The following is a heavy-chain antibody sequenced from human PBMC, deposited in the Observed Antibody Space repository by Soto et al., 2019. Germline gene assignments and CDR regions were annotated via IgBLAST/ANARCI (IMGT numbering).Heavy chain of an antibody. J-gene: IGHJ4*02. D-gene: IGHD3-10*01. CDR1: GFTFISYG. CDR3: AKVEGNTMVRGVTYFDY. CDR2: ISYDGSNK. Sequence: QVQLVESGGGVVQPGRSLRLSCAASGFTFISYGMHWVRQAPGKGLEWVAVISYDGSNKYYADSVKGRFTISRDNSKNTLYLQMNSLRAEDTAVYYCAKVEGNTMVRGVTYFDYWGQGTLVTVSS. V-gene: IGHV3-30*18.